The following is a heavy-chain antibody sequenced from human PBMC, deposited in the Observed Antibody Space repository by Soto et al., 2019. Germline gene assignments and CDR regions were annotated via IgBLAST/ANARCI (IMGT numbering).Heavy chain of an antibody. J-gene: IGHJ5*02. Sequence: SETLSLTCVVYGGSFSGYYWSWIRQSPGKGLEWIGGINHRGSTNYNPSLESRVTISVDTPKNQFSLKLPSVTAADTAMYYCARDGFCTSTTCRVGNWFDPWGQGTLVTVSS. CDR3: ARDGFCTSTTCRVGNWFDP. CDR2: INHRGST. V-gene: IGHV4-34*01. CDR1: GGSFSGYY. D-gene: IGHD2-2*01.